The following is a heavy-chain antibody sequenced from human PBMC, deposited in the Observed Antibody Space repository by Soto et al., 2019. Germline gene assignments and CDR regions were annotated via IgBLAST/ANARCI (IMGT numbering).Heavy chain of an antibody. J-gene: IGHJ4*02. CDR2: ISPYDGNT. CDR3: ARDDRAAAAGTTYYFDY. CDR1: GYTFSNYG. V-gene: IGHV1-18*01. Sequence: QVQLVQSEAEVKKPGASVKVSCKASGYTFSNYGLSWVRQAPGQGLEWMAWISPYDGNTHYAQKFQGRVTVTTDTSXSXXYMELRSLSSDDTAVYFCARDDRAAAAGTTYYFDYWGQGTLVTVSS. D-gene: IGHD6-13*01.